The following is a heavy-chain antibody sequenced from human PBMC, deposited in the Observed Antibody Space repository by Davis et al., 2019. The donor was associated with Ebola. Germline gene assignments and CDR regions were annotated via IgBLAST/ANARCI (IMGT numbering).Heavy chain of an antibody. CDR2: ISGSGGST. CDR1: GFTFSSYA. D-gene: IGHD3-9*01. J-gene: IGHJ4*02. V-gene: IGHV3-23*01. Sequence: PGGSLRLSCAASGFTFSSYAMSWVRQAPGKGLEWVSAISGSGGSTYYADSVKGRFTISRDNSKNTLYLQMNSLRAEDTAVYYCARDRRLRYFDWLLNYWGQGTLVAVSS. CDR3: ARDRRLRYFDWLLNY.